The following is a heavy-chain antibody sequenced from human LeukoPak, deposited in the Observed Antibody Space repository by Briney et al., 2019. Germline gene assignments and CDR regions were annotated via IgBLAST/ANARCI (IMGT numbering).Heavy chain of an antibody. CDR3: ARTTVTWSRQGYYFDY. J-gene: IGHJ4*02. V-gene: IGHV4-61*02. Sequence: SQTLSLTCTVSGGSISSGSYYWSWIRQPAGKGLEWIGRIYTSGSTNYNPSLKSRVTISVDTSKNQFSLKLSSVTAADTAVYYCARTTVTWSRQGYYFDYWGQGTLVTVSS. D-gene: IGHD4-11*01. CDR2: IYTSGST. CDR1: GGSISSGSYY.